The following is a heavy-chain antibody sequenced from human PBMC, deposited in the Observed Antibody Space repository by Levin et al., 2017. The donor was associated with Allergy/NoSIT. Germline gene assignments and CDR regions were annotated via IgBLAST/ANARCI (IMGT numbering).Heavy chain of an antibody. J-gene: IGHJ5*02. D-gene: IGHD7-27*01. Sequence: SETLSLTCAVYGGSFSGYYWSWIRQPPEKGLEWIGEINHSGSTNYNPSLKSRVTISVDTSKNQFSLKLSSVTAADTAVYYCARGSPLTGDRGWFDPWGQGTLVTVSS. V-gene: IGHV4-34*01. CDR1: GGSFSGYY. CDR3: ARGSPLTGDRGWFDP. CDR2: INHSGST.